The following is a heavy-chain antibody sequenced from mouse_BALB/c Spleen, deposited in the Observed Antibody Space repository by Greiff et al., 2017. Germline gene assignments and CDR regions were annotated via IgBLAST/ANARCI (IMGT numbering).Heavy chain of an antibody. CDR3: ARSSHGSSPFDY. J-gene: IGHJ2*01. CDR1: GYTFTDYN. CDR2: INPNNGGT. D-gene: IGHD1-1*01. Sequence: VQLQQSGPELVKPGASVKIPCKASGYTFTDYNMDWVKQSHGKSLEWIGDINPNNGGTIYNQKFKGKATLTVDKSSSTAYMELRSLTSEDTAVYYCARSSHGSSPFDYWGQGTTLTVSS. V-gene: IGHV1-18*01.